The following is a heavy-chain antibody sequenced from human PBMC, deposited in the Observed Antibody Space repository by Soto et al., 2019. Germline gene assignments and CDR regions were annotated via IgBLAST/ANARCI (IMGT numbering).Heavy chain of an antibody. D-gene: IGHD3-10*01. CDR2: ISAYNGNT. V-gene: IGHV1-18*01. J-gene: IGHJ4*02. CDR3: ASSGPPEGY. CDR1: GYTFTSYA. Sequence: QVQLVQSGAEVKKPGASVKVSCKASGYTFTSYAISWVRQAPGQGLEWMGWISAYNGNTNYAQKPQGRATMTSDTSTTTASMELRSLKSDDTAVYSCASSGPPEGYWGQGTLVTVSS.